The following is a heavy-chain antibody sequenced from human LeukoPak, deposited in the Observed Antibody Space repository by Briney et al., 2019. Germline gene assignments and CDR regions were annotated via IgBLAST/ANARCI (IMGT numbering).Heavy chain of an antibody. D-gene: IGHD6-13*01. Sequence: GGSLRLSCAVSGFTLCRYRVNWVCQAPRKGRERVSYISRSGSAQYYADSVKGPFTISRDNAQNSLYLQMNSLRGEDTALYFCAIWAAVGTSRFDFWGQGTLVTVSS. CDR3: AIWAAVGTSRFDF. CDR2: ISRSGSAQ. V-gene: IGHV3-48*01. CDR1: GFTLCRYR. J-gene: IGHJ4*02.